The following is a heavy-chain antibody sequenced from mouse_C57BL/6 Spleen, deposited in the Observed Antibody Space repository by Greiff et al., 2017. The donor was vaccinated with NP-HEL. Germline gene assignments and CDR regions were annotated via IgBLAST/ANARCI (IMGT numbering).Heavy chain of an antibody. CDR3: AANYYGSSYFDY. CDR1: GFTFSDYY. D-gene: IGHD1-1*01. V-gene: IGHV5-12*01. J-gene: IGHJ2*01. CDR2: ISNGGGST. Sequence: EVHLVESGGGLVQPGGSLKLSCAASGFTFSDYYMYWVRQTPEKRLEWVAYISNGGGSTYYPDTVKGRFTISRDNAKNTLYLQMSRLKSEDTAMYYCAANYYGSSYFDYWGQGTTLTVSS.